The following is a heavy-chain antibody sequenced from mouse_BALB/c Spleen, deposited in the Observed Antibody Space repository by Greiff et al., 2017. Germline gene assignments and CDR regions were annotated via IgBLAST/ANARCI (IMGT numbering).Heavy chain of an antibody. D-gene: IGHD2-4*01. CDR2: INSNGGST. J-gene: IGHJ4*01. Sequence: EVQVVESGGGLVQPGGSLKLSCAASGFTFSSYGMSWVRQTPDKRLELVATINSNGGSTYYPDSVKGRFTISRDNAKNTLYLQMSSLKSEDTAMYYCARPYYDYDGDYAMDYWGQGTSVTVSS. V-gene: IGHV5-6-3*01. CDR3: ARPYYDYDGDYAMDY. CDR1: GFTFSSYG.